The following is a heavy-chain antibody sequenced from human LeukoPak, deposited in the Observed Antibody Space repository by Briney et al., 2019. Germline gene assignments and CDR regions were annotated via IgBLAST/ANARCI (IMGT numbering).Heavy chain of an antibody. CDR2: IKQDGSEK. V-gene: IGHV3-7*01. Sequence: GGSLRLSCAASRFTFSAYWMTWVRQAPGKGLEWVANIKQDGSEKYYADSVKGRFTISRDNSKNTLYLQMNSLRAEDTAVYYCASVRYDILTGYMGPDYWGQGTLVTVSS. J-gene: IGHJ4*02. CDR3: ASVRYDILTGYMGPDY. D-gene: IGHD3-9*01. CDR1: RFTFSAYW.